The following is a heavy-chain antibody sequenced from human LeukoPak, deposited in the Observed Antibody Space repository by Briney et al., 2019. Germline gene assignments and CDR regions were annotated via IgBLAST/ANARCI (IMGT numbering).Heavy chain of an antibody. D-gene: IGHD4-11*01. Sequence: GGSLRLSCAASGFTSSGYSMNWVRQAPGKKLEWVANIKQEGSEETYVDSVKGRFTISRDNAKNSLYLQLNSLRPDDTAVYYCTSLRRQYYYYMDIWGKGTTVIVS. CDR1: GFTSSGYS. CDR2: IKQEGSEE. J-gene: IGHJ6*03. CDR3: TSLRRQYYYYMDI. V-gene: IGHV3-7*01.